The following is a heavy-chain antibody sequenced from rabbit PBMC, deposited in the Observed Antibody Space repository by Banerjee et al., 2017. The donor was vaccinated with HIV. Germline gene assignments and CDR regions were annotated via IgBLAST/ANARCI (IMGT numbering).Heavy chain of an antibody. D-gene: IGHD8-1*01. CDR1: GFDFSSYA. CDR2: ISTGDGRT. V-gene: IGHV1S47*01. Sequence: EESGGGLVQPGGSLKLSCKASGFDFSSYAMNWVRQAPGKGLEWIGYISTGDGRTNYASWVNGRFTISSDNAQNTVDLQMNSLTAADTATYFCARSYVGSSYSLTRLDLWGQGTLVTVS. CDR3: ARSYVGSSYSLTRLDL. J-gene: IGHJ3*01.